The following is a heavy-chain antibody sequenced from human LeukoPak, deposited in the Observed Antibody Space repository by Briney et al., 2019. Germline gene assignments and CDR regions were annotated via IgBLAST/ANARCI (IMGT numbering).Heavy chain of an antibody. CDR2: VYDNGNT. CDR3: ARHVGAARVSRFDP. J-gene: IGHJ5*02. D-gene: IGHD6-25*01. V-gene: IGHV4-59*08. CDR1: GGSISGYY. Sequence: PSETLSLTCTVSGGSISGYYWSWSRQPPGKGLEWIGYVYDNGNTNYNPSLKSRVTILVDRSKNQFSLKLTSLTAADTAVYYCARHVGAARVSRFDPWGQGILVTVSS.